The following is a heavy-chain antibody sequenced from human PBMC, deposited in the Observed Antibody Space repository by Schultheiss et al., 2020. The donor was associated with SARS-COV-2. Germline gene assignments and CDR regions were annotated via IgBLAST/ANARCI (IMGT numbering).Heavy chain of an antibody. Sequence: SETLSLTCTVSGGSISSSSYYWGWIRQPPGKGLEWIGSIYYSGSTYYNPSLKSRVTISVDTSKNQFSLKLSSVTAADTAVYYCARVGGFYDYVPIAWDFDYWGQGTLVTVSS. D-gene: IGHD3-16*01. CDR3: ARVGGFYDYVPIAWDFDY. V-gene: IGHV4-39*01. CDR2: IYYSGST. J-gene: IGHJ4*02. CDR1: GGSISSSSYY.